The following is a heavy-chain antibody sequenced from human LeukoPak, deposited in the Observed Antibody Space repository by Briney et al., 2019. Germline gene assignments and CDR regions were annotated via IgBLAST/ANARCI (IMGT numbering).Heavy chain of an antibody. Sequence: SVRVSCKASGGTFSSYAISWVRQAPGQGLEWMGRIIPILGIANYAQKFQGRVTITADKSTSTAYMELSSLRSEDTAVYYCASYDSISPRKDYWGQGTLVTVSS. V-gene: IGHV1-69*04. D-gene: IGHD3-10*01. CDR1: GGTFSSYA. J-gene: IGHJ4*02. CDR2: IIPILGIA. CDR3: ASYDSISPRKDY.